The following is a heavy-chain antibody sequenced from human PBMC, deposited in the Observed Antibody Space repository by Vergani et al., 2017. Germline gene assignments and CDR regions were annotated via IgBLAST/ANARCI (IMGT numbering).Heavy chain of an antibody. Sequence: QITLKESGPTLVKPTQTLTLTCTFSGFSLTTRGVAVGWIRQPPGKALEWLAIVFWDDDKSYSPSLRNRVTITRDTSRNQVVLTMTNIDPVDTATYYCTHRPDCSVGHCYGDYWGQGTLVTVSS. V-gene: IGHV2-5*02. CDR1: GFSLTTRGVA. CDR2: VFWDDDK. CDR3: THRPDCSVGHCYGDY. D-gene: IGHD2-15*01. J-gene: IGHJ4*02.